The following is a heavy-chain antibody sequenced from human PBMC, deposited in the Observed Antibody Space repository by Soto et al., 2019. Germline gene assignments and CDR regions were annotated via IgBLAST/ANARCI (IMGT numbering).Heavy chain of an antibody. CDR2: IYYSGST. CDR3: ARGLSVTRFDN. Sequence: QVQLQESGPGLVKPSQTLSLTCTVSGGPISTWGYYWTWLRQHPGKALECIGYIYYSGSTYYNPSHKSRATLSVDTSKNQFSLKLSSVTAADTAVYYCARGLSVTRFDNWGHGTLVTVSS. J-gene: IGHJ4*01. CDR1: GGPISTWGYY. V-gene: IGHV4-31*03. D-gene: IGHD4-17*01.